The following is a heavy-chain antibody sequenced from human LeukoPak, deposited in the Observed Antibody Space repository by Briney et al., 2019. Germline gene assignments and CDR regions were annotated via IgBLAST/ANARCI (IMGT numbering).Heavy chain of an antibody. J-gene: IGHJ4*02. D-gene: IGHD1-20*01. CDR1: GFTFSSYE. Sequence: PGGSPRLSCAASGFTFSSYEMNWVRQAPGKGLEWVSYISSSGSTIYYADSVKGRFTISRDNAKNSLYLQMNSLRAEDTAVYYCARDSGNWNACFDYWGQGTLVTVSS. CDR2: ISSSGSTI. V-gene: IGHV3-48*03. CDR3: ARDSGNWNACFDY.